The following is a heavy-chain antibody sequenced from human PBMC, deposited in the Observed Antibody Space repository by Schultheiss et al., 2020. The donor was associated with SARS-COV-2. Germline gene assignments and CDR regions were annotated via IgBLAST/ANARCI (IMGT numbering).Heavy chain of an antibody. CDR1: GDTFTSYG. Sequence: ASVKVSCKASGDTFTSYGISWVRQAPGQGLEWMGWINPNSGGTNYAQKLQGRVTMTTDTSTSTAYMELSSLRSEDTAVYYCARDSYYGSGWFDPWGQGTLVTVSS. D-gene: IGHD3-10*01. V-gene: IGHV1-18*01. CDR2: INPNSGGT. J-gene: IGHJ5*02. CDR3: ARDSYYGSGWFDP.